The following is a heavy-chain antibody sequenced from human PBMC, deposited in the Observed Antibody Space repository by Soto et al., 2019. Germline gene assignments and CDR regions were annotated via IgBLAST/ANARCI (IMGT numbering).Heavy chain of an antibody. CDR3: ATVWGNDAFDI. V-gene: IGHV3-30*03. CDR2: ISYDGSNK. CDR1: GFTFSSYG. J-gene: IGHJ3*02. D-gene: IGHD7-27*01. Sequence: QVQLVESGGGVVQPGRSLRLSCAASGFTFSSYGMHWVLQAPGKGLEWVAVISYDGSNKYYADSVKGRFTISRDNSKNTLYLQMNSLRADDTAVYYCATVWGNDAFDIWGQGTMVTVSS.